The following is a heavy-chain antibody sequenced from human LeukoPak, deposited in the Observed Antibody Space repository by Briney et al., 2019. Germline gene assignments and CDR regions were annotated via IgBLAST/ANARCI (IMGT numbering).Heavy chain of an antibody. J-gene: IGHJ1*01. D-gene: IGHD2-2*02. CDR3: ARLPYCSSTSCYSRYFQH. CDR2: IYPGDSDT. Sequence: GESLKISCKGSGYSFTSYWIGWVRQMPGKGLEWMGIIYPGDSDTRYSPPFQGQVTISADKSISTAYLQWSSLKASDTAMYYCARLPYCSSTSCYSRYFQHWGQGALVTVSS. CDR1: GYSFTSYW. V-gene: IGHV5-51*01.